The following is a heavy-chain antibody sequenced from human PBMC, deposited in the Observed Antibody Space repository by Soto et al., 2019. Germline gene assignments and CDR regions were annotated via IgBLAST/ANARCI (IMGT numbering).Heavy chain of an antibody. V-gene: IGHV3-21*06. CDR3: ARDRHSSGWSSFDN. D-gene: IGHD6-19*01. CDR2: ISSGSNFI. Sequence: GGSLRLSCAASGFTFSSHTMNWVRQAPGKGLEWISCISSGSNFIKYRDSVKGRFTISRDNAKNSLYLEMNSLRAEDTAVYYCARDRHSSGWSSFDNWGQGTLVTGSS. J-gene: IGHJ4*02. CDR1: GFTFSSHT.